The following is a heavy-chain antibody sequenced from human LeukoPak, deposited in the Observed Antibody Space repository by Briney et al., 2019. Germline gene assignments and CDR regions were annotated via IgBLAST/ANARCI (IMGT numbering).Heavy chain of an antibody. CDR3: AKITIAVSSSMDV. Sequence: GRSLRLSCAASGFTFSSYAMHWVRQAPGKGLEWVSGISGSGGSTYYTDSVKGRFTISRDNYKNTVYLQVNSLTAEDMAVYYCAKITIAVSSSMDVWGKGTTVTVSS. CDR2: ISGSGGST. V-gene: IGHV3-23*01. D-gene: IGHD6-19*01. J-gene: IGHJ6*03. CDR1: GFTFSSYA.